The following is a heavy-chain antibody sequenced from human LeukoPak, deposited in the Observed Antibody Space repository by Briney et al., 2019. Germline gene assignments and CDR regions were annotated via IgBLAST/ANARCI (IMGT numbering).Heavy chain of an antibody. D-gene: IGHD5-24*01. Sequence: PSETLPLTCTVSGGSISSFYWSWIRQPPGKGLECIGYIYHSGSAKYNPSLKSRVTISVDTSKNQFSLKLSSVTAADTAVYYCARQPVEMSTIAAIDYWGQGTLVTVSS. V-gene: IGHV4-59*01. CDR1: GGSISSFY. CDR2: IYHSGSA. J-gene: IGHJ4*02. CDR3: ARQPVEMSTIAAIDY.